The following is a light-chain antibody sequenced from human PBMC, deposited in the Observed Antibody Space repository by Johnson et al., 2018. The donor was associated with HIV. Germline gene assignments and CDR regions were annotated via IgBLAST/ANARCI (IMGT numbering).Light chain of an antibody. CDR1: NSNISDYY. CDR2: DNN. V-gene: IGLV1-51*01. CDR3: GTWAGSRTTCPFG. J-gene: IGLJ1*01. Sequence: QSVLTQPPSISAAPGQKVTISCSGSNSNISDYYLSWYQQFPGTPPKLLIYDNNRRPSVIPDRFSASKSATSATLNITGLQPWDEADYYCGTWAGSRTTCPFGFGTGTKVTVL.